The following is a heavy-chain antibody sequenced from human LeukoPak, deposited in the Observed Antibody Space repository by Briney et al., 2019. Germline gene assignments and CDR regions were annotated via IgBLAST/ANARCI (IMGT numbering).Heavy chain of an antibody. CDR2: ISGSGGST. D-gene: IGHD6-6*01. J-gene: IGHJ4*02. CDR1: GFTFDDYG. Sequence: TGGSLRLSCAASGFTFDDYGMSWVRQAPGKGLEWVSAISGSGGSTYYADSVKGRFTISRDNSKNTLYLQMNSLRAEDTAVYYCAKYVRAYSSSATGPPFDYWGQGTLVTVSS. V-gene: IGHV3-23*01. CDR3: AKYVRAYSSSATGPPFDY.